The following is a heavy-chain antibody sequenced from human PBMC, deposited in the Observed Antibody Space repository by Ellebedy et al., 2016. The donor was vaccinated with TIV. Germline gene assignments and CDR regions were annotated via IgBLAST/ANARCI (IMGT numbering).Heavy chain of an antibody. CDR2: IKQDGSER. CDR3: RVSSRVISSEVIRDF. J-gene: IGHJ4*02. D-gene: IGHD3-10*01. V-gene: IGHV3-7*01. CDR1: GFTLSDYW. Sequence: GESLKISCVASGFTLSDYWMSWVRQTPGKGLEWVANIKQDGSERYYVDSVKGRFTISRDNTKNSLYLQMNSLRAEDTAMYYCRVSSRVISSEVIRDFWGQGTLVTVSS.